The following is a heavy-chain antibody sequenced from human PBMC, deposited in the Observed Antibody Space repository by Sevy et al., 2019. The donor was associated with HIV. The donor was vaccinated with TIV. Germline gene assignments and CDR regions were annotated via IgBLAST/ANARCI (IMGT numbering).Heavy chain of an antibody. CDR1: GFTFSDYS. V-gene: IGHV3-48*02. CDR3: ARNGAYDY. Sequence: GGSLRLSCAASGFTFSDYSMNWVRQAPGKGLEWISYISSTSDTIYYADSVKGRFIISRDNAKNSLYLQMNSLRDEDTAVYHCARNGAYDYWGQGTLVTVSS. CDR2: ISSTSDTI. D-gene: IGHD4-17*01. J-gene: IGHJ4*02.